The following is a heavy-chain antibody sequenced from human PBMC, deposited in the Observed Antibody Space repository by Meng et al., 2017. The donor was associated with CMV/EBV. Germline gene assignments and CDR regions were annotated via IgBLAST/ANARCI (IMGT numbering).Heavy chain of an antibody. D-gene: IGHD2-2*01. CDR3: ARDLGHCSSTSCSDY. V-gene: IGHV4-61*01. J-gene: IGHJ4*02. Sequence: GSLRLSCTVSGGSVSSGSYYWSWIRQPPGKGLEWIGYIYYSGSTNYNPSLKSRVTISVDTSKNQFSLKLSSVTAADTAVYYCARDLGHCSSTSCSDYWGQGTLVTVSS. CDR1: GGSVSSGSYY. CDR2: IYYSGST.